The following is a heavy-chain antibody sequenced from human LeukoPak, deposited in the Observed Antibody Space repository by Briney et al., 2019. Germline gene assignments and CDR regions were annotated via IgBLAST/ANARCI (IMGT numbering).Heavy chain of an antibody. J-gene: IGHJ4*02. CDR1: GGSINSYY. Sequence: PSETLSLTCTVSGGSINSYYWSWIRQPPGKGLEWIGYIYYSGSTNYNPSLKSRVTISVDTSKNQFSLKLSSVTAADTAVYYCARTMEAEVGEYFDYWGQGTLVTVSS. V-gene: IGHV4-59*01. D-gene: IGHD3-10*01. CDR2: IYYSGST. CDR3: ARTMEAEVGEYFDY.